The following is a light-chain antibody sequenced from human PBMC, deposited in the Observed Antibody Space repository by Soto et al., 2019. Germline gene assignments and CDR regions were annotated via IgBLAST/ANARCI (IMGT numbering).Light chain of an antibody. CDR3: QQAYT. CDR1: QSVSSY. Sequence: EIVLTQSPATLSLSPGERATLSCRASQSVSSYLAWHQQKPGQAPRLLIYDASNRATGIPARFSGSGSGTDFTLTISSLEPEDFAVYYCQQAYTFGQGTKLEIK. V-gene: IGKV3-11*01. J-gene: IGKJ2*01. CDR2: DAS.